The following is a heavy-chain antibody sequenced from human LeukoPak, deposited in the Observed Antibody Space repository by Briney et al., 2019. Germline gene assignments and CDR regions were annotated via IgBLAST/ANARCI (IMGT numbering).Heavy chain of an antibody. CDR1: GGTFSSYA. Sequence: ASVKVSCKASGGTFSSYAISWVRQAPGQGLEWMGGIIPIFGTANYAQKFQGRVTITADKSTSTAYMELSSLRSEDTAVYYCAGDCSGGSCPNWFDPWGQGTLVTVSS. D-gene: IGHD2-15*01. V-gene: IGHV1-69*06. CDR2: IIPIFGTA. J-gene: IGHJ5*02. CDR3: AGDCSGGSCPNWFDP.